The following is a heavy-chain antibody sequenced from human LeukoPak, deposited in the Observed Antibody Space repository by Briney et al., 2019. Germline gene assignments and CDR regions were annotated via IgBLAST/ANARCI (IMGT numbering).Heavy chain of an antibody. CDR1: GGSISSSSYY. D-gene: IGHD4-23*01. CDR3: ARRVGDYGGNRAFDY. CDR2: IYYSGST. V-gene: IGHV4-39*07. J-gene: IGHJ4*02. Sequence: PSETLSLTCTVSGGSISSSSYYWGWIRQPPGKGLEWIGSIYYSGSTYYNPSLKSRVTISVDTSKNQFSLKLSSVTAADTAVYYCARRVGDYGGNRAFDYWGQGTLVTVSS.